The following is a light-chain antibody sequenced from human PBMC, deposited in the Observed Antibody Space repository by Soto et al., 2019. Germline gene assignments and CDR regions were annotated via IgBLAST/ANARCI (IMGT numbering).Light chain of an antibody. Sequence: QSALTQPASVSGSPGQSITISCTGTTSDVGGYNYVSWYQQHLGKVPQLMIYDVSNRPSGVSNRFSGSKSGNTASLTISGLHAEDEAEYFCSSYTSSRTLVFGGGTKLTVL. CDR2: DVS. J-gene: IGLJ2*01. CDR3: SSYTSSRTLV. V-gene: IGLV2-14*01. CDR1: TSDVGGYNY.